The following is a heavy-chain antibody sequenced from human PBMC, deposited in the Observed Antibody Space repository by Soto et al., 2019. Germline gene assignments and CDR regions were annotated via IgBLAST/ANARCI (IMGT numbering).Heavy chain of an antibody. CDR2: IYHSGSA. D-gene: IGHD1-26*01. CDR3: AKMVGATLVDY. Sequence: QVQLQESGPGLVKPSGTLSLTCTVSGASISGTSSYVWWSWVRQPPGKRLEWIGEIYHSGSANYNPSLKSRVTMSVDKSKNQFSLRLSSVTAADTAVYYCAKMVGATLVDYWGQGSLVTVSS. V-gene: IGHV4-4*02. CDR1: GASISGTSSYVW. J-gene: IGHJ4*02.